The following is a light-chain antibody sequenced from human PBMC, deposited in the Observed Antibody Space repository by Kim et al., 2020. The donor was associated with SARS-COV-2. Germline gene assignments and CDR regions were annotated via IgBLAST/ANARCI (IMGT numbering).Light chain of an antibody. CDR2: GTS. V-gene: IGKV3-15*01. Sequence: EIVMTQSPATLSVSPGERATLSCRASQSVSSNLAWYQQKPGQAPRLLIHGTSTRATGVPARFSGSGSGTEFTLTISSLQSEDFAVYYCHQYNSWPETFGQGTKVYIK. CDR3: HQYNSWPET. CDR1: QSVSSN. J-gene: IGKJ1*01.